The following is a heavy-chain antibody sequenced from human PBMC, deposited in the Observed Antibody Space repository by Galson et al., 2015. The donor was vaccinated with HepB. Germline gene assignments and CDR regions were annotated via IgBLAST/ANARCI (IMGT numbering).Heavy chain of an antibody. V-gene: IGHV3-30*18. J-gene: IGHJ4*02. Sequence: LRLSCAASGFTFSNYGMHWVRQAPGKGLEWVAVISYDGSNKYYADSVKGRFTISRDNSKNTLYLQMNSLRAEGTALYYCAKDPYLYSALAGTMAGFGYWGQGTLVTVSS. CDR3: AKDPYLYSALAGTMAGFGY. D-gene: IGHD6-19*01. CDR1: GFTFSNYG. CDR2: ISYDGSNK.